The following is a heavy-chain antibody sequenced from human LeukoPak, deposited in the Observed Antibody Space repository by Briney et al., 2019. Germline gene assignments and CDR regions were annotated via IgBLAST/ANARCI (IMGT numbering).Heavy chain of an antibody. J-gene: IGHJ4*02. V-gene: IGHV1-2*02. D-gene: IGHD3-10*01. CDR3: ARDFNYYGSGSFPDY. Sequence: ASAKVSCKASGYTFTGYYMRWVRQAPGQGLEWMGWINPNSGGTNYAQKFQGRVTMTRDTSISTAYMELSRLRSDDTAVYYCARDFNYYGSGSFPDYWGQGTLVTVSS. CDR2: INPNSGGT. CDR1: GYTFTGYY.